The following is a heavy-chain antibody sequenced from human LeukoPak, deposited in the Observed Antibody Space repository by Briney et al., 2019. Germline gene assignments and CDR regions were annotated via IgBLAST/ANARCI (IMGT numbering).Heavy chain of an antibody. CDR1: GYTFTSYA. D-gene: IGHD3-10*01. Sequence: AASVKVSCKASGYTFTSYAMNWVRQAPGQGLEWMGWINTNTGNPTYAQGFTGRFVFSLDTSVSTAYLQISSLKAEDTAVYYCVRDRLGWFGEYAFDIWGQGTMVTVSS. J-gene: IGHJ3*02. CDR3: VRDRLGWFGEYAFDI. V-gene: IGHV7-4-1*02. CDR2: INTNTGNP.